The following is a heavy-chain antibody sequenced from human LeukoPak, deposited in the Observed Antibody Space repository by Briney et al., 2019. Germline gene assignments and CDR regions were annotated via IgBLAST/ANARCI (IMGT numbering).Heavy chain of an antibody. CDR1: GDSVSSNSAA. J-gene: IGHJ4*02. Sequence: SQTLSLTCAISGDSVSSNSAAWDWIRQSPSRGLEWLGRTYYRCKWYSDYAVSVKSRITINPDTSKNQFPLQLNTVTPEDTAVYYCARDSEATEEYYFDYWGQGTLVTVSS. V-gene: IGHV6-1*01. D-gene: IGHD6-25*01. CDR3: ARDSEATEEYYFDY. CDR2: TYYRCKWYS.